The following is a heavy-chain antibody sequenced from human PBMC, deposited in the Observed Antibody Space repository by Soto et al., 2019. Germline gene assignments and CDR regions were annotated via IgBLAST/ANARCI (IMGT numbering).Heavy chain of an antibody. CDR3: ARHIVVVPAAPYYGMDV. CDR1: GYSFTSYW. Sequence: GESLKISCKGSGYSFTSYWISWVRQMPGKGLEWMGRIDPSDSYTNYSPSFQGHVTISADKSISTAYLQWSSLKASDTAMYYCARHIVVVPAAPYYGMDVWGQGTTVTVSS. V-gene: IGHV5-10-1*01. J-gene: IGHJ6*02. D-gene: IGHD2-2*01. CDR2: IDPSDSYT.